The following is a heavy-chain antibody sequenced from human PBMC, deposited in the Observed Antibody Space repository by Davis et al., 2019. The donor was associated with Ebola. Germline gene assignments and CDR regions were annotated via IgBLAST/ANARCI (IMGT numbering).Heavy chain of an antibody. V-gene: IGHV3-33*01. J-gene: IGHJ4*02. CDR1: GFTFSSYG. Sequence: PGGSLRLSCAASGFTFSSYGMHWVRQAPGKGLEWVAVIWYDGSNKYYADSVKGRFTISRDNAKNSLYLQMNSLRAEDTAVYYCARALRWNWGQGTLVTVSS. CDR2: IWYDGSNK. CDR3: ARALRWN. D-gene: IGHD5-24*01.